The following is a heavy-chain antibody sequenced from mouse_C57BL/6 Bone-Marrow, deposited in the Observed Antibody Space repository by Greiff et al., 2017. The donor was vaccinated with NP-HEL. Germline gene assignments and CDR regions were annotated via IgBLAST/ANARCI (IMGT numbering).Heavy chain of an antibody. CDR2: IDPANGNT. Sequence: VQLQQSVAELVRPGASVKLSCTASGFNIKHTYMHWVKQRPEQGLEWIGRIDPANGNTKYAPKFQGKATITADTSSNTAYLQLSSLTSENTAIYYCARPYYSKGYWYFDVWGTGTTVTVSS. CDR1: GFNIKHTY. V-gene: IGHV14-3*01. D-gene: IGHD2-5*01. J-gene: IGHJ1*03. CDR3: ARPYYSKGYWYFDV.